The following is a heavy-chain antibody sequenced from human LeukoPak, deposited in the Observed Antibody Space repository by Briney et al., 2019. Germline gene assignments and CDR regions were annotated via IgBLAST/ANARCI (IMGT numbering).Heavy chain of an antibody. Sequence: PSGTLSLTCTVSGGSISSYYWSWIQQPPGKGLEWIGYIYYSGSTNYNPSLKSRVTISVDTSKNQFSLKLSSVTAADTAVYYCARTARVPFFDYWGQGTLVTVSS. CDR2: IYYSGST. V-gene: IGHV4-59*01. J-gene: IGHJ4*02. CDR3: ARTARVPFFDY. CDR1: GGSISSYY. D-gene: IGHD6-6*01.